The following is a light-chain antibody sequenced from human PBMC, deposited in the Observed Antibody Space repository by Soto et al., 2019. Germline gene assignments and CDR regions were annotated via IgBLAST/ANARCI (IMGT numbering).Light chain of an antibody. CDR2: GNS. J-gene: IGLJ1*01. CDR1: SSNIGPGFD. V-gene: IGLV1-40*01. Sequence: QSVQRQSPSVSWAPGHTVTISCAGSSSNIGPGFDVHWYQQSSGAAPKLLIYGNSNRPSGVPDRFSGSRSGTSASLAITGLQPEDEADYYCQSYDSSLRGSVFGPGTKVTVL. CDR3: QSYDSSLRGSV.